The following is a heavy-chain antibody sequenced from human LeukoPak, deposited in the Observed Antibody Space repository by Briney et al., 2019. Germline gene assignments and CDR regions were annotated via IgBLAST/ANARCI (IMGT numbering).Heavy chain of an antibody. V-gene: IGHV4-34*01. CDR2: MNHSGST. Sequence: SETLSLTCAVYGGSFSGYYWSWIRQPPGKGLEWIGEMNHSGSTNYNPSLKSRVTISVDTSKNQFSLRLNSVTAADTAVYYCARSYSSSWYWNYYYYYYMDVWGKGTTVTVSS. J-gene: IGHJ6*03. CDR1: GGSFSGYY. CDR3: ARSYSSSWYWNYYYYYYMDV. D-gene: IGHD6-13*01.